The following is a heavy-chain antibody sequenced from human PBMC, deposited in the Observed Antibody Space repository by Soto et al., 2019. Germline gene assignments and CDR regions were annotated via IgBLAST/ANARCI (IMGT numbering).Heavy chain of an antibody. CDR3: ARGVPFYDYVWGSPDY. CDR2: ISSSSSYI. V-gene: IGHV3-21*01. D-gene: IGHD3-16*01. J-gene: IGHJ4*02. Sequence: PGGSRRLSCAASGFTFSSYSMNWVRQAPGKGLEWVSSISSSSSYIYYADSVKGRFTISRDNAKNSLYLQMNSLRAEDTAVYYCARGVPFYDYVWGSPDYWGQGT. CDR1: GFTFSSYS.